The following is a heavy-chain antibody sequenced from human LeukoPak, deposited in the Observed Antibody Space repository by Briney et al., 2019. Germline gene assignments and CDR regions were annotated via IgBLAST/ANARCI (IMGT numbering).Heavy chain of an antibody. CDR2: IIPIFGTA. D-gene: IGHD1-7*01. J-gene: IGHJ4*02. CDR1: GGTFSSYA. Sequence: SVKVSCKASGGTFSSYAISWVRQAPGQGLEWMGGIIPIFGTANYAQKFQGRVTITADESTSTACMELSSLRSEDTAVYYCARGAGVTRDNWNYVWRYFDYWGQGTLVTVSS. CDR3: ARGAGVTRDNWNYVWRYFDY. V-gene: IGHV1-69*01.